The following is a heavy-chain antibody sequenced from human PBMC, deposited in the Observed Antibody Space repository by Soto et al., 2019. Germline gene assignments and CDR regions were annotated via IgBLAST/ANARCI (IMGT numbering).Heavy chain of an antibody. J-gene: IGHJ5*02. CDR1: GYTFTSYN. Sequence: GASVKVSCKASGYTFTSYNMHWVRQAPGQGLEWMGMIIPILGIANYAQKFQGRVTITADKSTSTAYMELSSLRSEDTAVYYCARDRCSGGSCYSDMNWFDPWGQGTLVTVSS. D-gene: IGHD2-15*01. CDR2: IIPILGIA. CDR3: ARDRCSGGSCYSDMNWFDP. V-gene: IGHV1-69*04.